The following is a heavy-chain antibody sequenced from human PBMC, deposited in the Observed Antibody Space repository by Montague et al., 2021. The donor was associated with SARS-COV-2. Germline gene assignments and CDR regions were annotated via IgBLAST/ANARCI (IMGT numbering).Heavy chain of an antibody. CDR1: GGSISSYY. CDR2: IYYSGRT. D-gene: IGHD1-26*01. V-gene: IGHV4-59*08. J-gene: IGHJ4*02. CDR3: GIHSLAMGVTSLNFDS. Sequence: SETLSLTCTVSGGSISSYYWSWIRQPPGKGLEWIGYIYYSGRTNYNPSLKSRVTISVDTSKNQFSLKLSSVTAADTAVYFCGIHSLAMGVTSLNFDSWGQGTLVTVSS.